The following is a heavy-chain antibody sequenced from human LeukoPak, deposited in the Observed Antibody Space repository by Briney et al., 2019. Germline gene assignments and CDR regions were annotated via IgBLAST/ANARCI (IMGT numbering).Heavy chain of an antibody. CDR2: IYYNGST. D-gene: IGHD4-23*01. CDR1: NVSISGSSFY. V-gene: IGHV4-39*01. CDR3: ARQAVITRVDY. Sequence: MPSETLSLTCTVSNVSISGSSFYWGWIRQSPGKGLEWIGTIYYNGSTYYNPSLKSRVTISVDTSQNQFSLKLSSVTAADTSVYYCARQAVITRVDYWGQGTLVTVSS. J-gene: IGHJ4*02.